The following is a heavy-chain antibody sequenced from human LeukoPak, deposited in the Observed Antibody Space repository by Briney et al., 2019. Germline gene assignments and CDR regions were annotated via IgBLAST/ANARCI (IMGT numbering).Heavy chain of an antibody. CDR2: ISSSSSTI. CDR1: GFTFSSYS. D-gene: IGHD3-16*01. V-gene: IGHV3-48*01. Sequence: GGSLRLSCAASGFTFSSYSMNWVRQAPGKGLEWVSYISSSSSTIYYADSVKGRFTISRDNAKNSLYLQMNSLRAEDTAVYYCARDTPWGFDYWGQRTLVTVSS. CDR3: ARDTPWGFDY. J-gene: IGHJ4*02.